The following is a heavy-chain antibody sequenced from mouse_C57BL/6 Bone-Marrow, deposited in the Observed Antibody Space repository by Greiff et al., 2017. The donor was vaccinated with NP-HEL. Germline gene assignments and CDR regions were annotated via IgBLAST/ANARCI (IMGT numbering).Heavy chain of an antibody. J-gene: IGHJ1*03. V-gene: IGHV1-52*01. CDR1: GYTFTSYW. D-gene: IGHD2-3*01. Sequence: QVQLQQPGAELVRPGSSVKLSCKASGYTFTSYWMHWVKQRPIQGLEWIGNIDPSDSETHYNQKFKDKATLTVDKSSSTAYMQLSSLTSEDSAVYYCARGDGPHWYFDVWGTGTTVTVSS. CDR3: ARGDGPHWYFDV. CDR2: IDPSDSET.